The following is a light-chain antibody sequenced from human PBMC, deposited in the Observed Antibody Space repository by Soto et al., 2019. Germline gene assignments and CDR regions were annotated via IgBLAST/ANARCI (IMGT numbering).Light chain of an antibody. CDR3: AAWDDSLSRAV. J-gene: IGLJ7*01. CDR2: SNN. V-gene: IGLV1-47*02. Sequence: QSVLTQPPSASGTPGQRVTISCSGSSSNIGGNYVYWYQQFPGTAPKLLIYSNNHRPSGVPDLFSGSKSGTSASLAISGLRSEDEAHYYCAAWDDSLSRAVFGGGTQLTVL. CDR1: SSNIGGNY.